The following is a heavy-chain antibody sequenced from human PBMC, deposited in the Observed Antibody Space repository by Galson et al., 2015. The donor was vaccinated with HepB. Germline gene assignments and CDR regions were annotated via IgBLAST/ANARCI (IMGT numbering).Heavy chain of an antibody. D-gene: IGHD2-2*02. Sequence: SVKVSCKASGGTFSSYAISWVRQAPGQGLEWMGRIIPILGIANYAQKFQGRVTITADKSTSTAYMELSSLRSEDTAVYYCARVPVSAFRGAIDGWFDPWGQGTLVTVSS. J-gene: IGHJ5*02. CDR2: IIPILGIA. V-gene: IGHV1-69*04. CDR3: ARVPVSAFRGAIDGWFDP. CDR1: GGTFSSYA.